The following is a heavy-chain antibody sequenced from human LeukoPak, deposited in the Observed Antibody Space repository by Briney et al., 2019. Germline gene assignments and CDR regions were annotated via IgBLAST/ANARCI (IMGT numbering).Heavy chain of an antibody. J-gene: IGHJ3*02. CDR2: IIPIFGTA. Sequence: SVKVSCKASGGTFSSYAISWVRQAPGQGLEWMGGIIPIFGTANYAQKFQGRVTITTDESTSTAYMELSSLRSEDTAVYYWAASKGWPQFVEGDAFDIWGQGTMVTVSS. CDR3: AASKGWPQFVEGDAFDI. V-gene: IGHV1-69*05. D-gene: IGHD5-24*01. CDR1: GGTFSSYA.